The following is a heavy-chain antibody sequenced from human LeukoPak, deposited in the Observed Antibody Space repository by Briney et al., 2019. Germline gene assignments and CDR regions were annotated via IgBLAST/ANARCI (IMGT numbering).Heavy chain of an antibody. D-gene: IGHD4-23*01. CDR2: IYYSGST. CDR3: ARDLLNEGNHLDY. CDR1: GGSISSGDYY. J-gene: IGHJ4*02. Sequence: SQTLSLTCTVSGGSISSGDYYWSWIRQPPGKGLEWIGYIYYSGSTYYNPSLKSRVTISVDTSKNQFSLKLSSVTAADTAVYYCARDLLNEGNHLDYWGQGALVTVSS. V-gene: IGHV4-30-4*01.